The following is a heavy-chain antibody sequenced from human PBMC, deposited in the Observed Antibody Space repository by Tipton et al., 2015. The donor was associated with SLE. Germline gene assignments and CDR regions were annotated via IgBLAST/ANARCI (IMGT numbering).Heavy chain of an antibody. J-gene: IGHJ4*02. Sequence: GLVKPSETLSLTCAVYGGSFSGYYWSWIRQPPGKGLEWIGEINHSGSTNYNPSLKSRVTISVDTSKNQFSLKLGSVTAADTAVYYCARGADSSSSLFDYWGQGTLVTVSS. CDR3: ARGADSSSSLFDY. V-gene: IGHV4-34*01. CDR2: INHSGST. CDR1: GGSFSGYY. D-gene: IGHD6-6*01.